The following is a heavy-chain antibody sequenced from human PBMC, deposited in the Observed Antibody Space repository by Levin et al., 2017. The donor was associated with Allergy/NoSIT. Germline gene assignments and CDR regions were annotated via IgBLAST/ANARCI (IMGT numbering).Heavy chain of an antibody. J-gene: IGHJ6*03. CDR1: GFTFNSYS. CDR2: ISSGSSYI. Sequence: PGGSLRLSCAASGFTFNSYSMNWVRQAPGKGLEWVSSISSGSSYIYYADSVKGRFTISRDNSKNTLYLQMNSLRAEDTAVYYCAREMWAYYMDDWGKGTAVTVSS. V-gene: IGHV3-21*01. CDR3: AREMWAYYMDD. D-gene: IGHD1-26*01.